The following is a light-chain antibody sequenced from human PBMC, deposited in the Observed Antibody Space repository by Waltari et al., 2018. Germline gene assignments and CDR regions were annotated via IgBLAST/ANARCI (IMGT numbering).Light chain of an antibody. CDR2: DDS. V-gene: IGLV3-21*02. J-gene: IGLJ3*02. CDR1: NIGSKS. Sequence: SYVLTQPPSVSVAPGQTARITRGGNNIGSKSVHWYQQKPGQAPVLVVYDDSDRPSGISERFSGSNAGNTATLTISRVEAGDEADYYCQVWDSSSDHWVFGGGTKLTVL. CDR3: QVWDSSSDHWV.